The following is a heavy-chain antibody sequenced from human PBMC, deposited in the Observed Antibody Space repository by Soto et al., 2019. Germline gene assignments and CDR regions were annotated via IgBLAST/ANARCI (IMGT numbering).Heavy chain of an antibody. J-gene: IGHJ3*02. CDR3: AREQTGLLGELSSPI. D-gene: IGHD3-16*02. CDR1: GFTFSSYW. V-gene: IGHV3-7*03. Sequence: GRSLRLSCAASGFTFSSYWMSWVRQAPGKGLEWVANIKQDGSEKYYVDSVKGRFTISRDNAKNSLYLQMNSLRAEDTAVYYCAREQTGLLGELSSPIWGQGTMVTVSS. CDR2: IKQDGSEK.